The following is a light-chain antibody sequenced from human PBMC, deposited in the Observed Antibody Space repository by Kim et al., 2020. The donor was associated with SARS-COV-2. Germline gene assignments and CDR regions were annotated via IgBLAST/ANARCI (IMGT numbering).Light chain of an antibody. CDR3: NSRDSSPNHWI. Sequence: SSELTQDPAVSVALGQTVRITCQGDSLRTYYASWYQQKPGQAPILVIFGKNNRPSGIPDRFSGSNSGNTASLTITAAQAEDEADYYCNSRDSSPNHWIFG. V-gene: IGLV3-19*01. CDR1: SLRTYY. CDR2: GKN. J-gene: IGLJ2*01.